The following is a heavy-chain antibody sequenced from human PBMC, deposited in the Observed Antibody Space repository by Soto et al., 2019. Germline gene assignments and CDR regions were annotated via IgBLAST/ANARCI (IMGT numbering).Heavy chain of an antibody. Sequence: PSETLSLNCSVSGRSMSSNYWSWIRQSPDKGLEWLGYVFYGGTDYNPSLEGRVSMPVETPKSQFSLKLTSVTAADTAVYYCASYRGAFYFDSWGQGIQVTVSS. J-gene: IGHJ4*02. CDR2: VFYGGT. CDR3: ASYRGAFYFDS. V-gene: IGHV4-59*01. D-gene: IGHD4-4*01. CDR1: GRSMSSNY.